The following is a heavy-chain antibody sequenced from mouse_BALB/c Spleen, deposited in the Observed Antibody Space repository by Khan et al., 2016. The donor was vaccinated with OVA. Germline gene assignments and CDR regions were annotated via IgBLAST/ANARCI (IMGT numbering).Heavy chain of an antibody. J-gene: IGHJ3*01. Sequence: QVQLKESEPGLVQPSQSLSITCTVSGFSLTTYGVHWVRQSPGKGLEWLGVIWSGGSTDYNAAFISRLSISKDNSKSQVFFKINSLQANDTAIYYCARNYDYDEGLAYWGQGTLVTVSA. V-gene: IGHV2-2*02. D-gene: IGHD2-4*01. CDR1: GFSLTTYG. CDR2: IWSGGST. CDR3: ARNYDYDEGLAY.